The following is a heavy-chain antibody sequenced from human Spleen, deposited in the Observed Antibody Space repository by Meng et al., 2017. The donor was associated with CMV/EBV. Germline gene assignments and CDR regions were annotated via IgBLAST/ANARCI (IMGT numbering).Heavy chain of an antibody. J-gene: IGHJ4*02. CDR2: ISSSGSTI. V-gene: IGHV3-48*03. CDR3: ARIDPGGY. CDR1: GFTFSSYE. Sequence: GESLKISCAASGFTFSSYEMNWVRQAPGKGLEWVSYISSSGSTIYYADSVKGRFTISRDNAKNTLYLQMNSLRDEDTAGYYCARIDPGGYWGQGTLVTVSS. D-gene: IGHD3-10*01.